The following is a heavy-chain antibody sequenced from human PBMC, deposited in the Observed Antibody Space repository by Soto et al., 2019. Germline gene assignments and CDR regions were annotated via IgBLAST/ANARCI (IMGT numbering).Heavy chain of an antibody. CDR3: ARQPRGNDFWSGYYGLYYYYYGMDL. V-gene: IGHV4-39*01. Sequence: SETLSLTCTVSGGSISSSSYYWGWIRQPPGKGLEWIGSIYYSGSTYYNPSLKSRVTISVDTSKNQFSLKLSSVTAADTAVYYCARQPRGNDFWSGYYGLYYYYYGMDLWGQGTTVTVSS. CDR2: IYYSGST. J-gene: IGHJ6*02. CDR1: GGSISSSSYY. D-gene: IGHD3-3*01.